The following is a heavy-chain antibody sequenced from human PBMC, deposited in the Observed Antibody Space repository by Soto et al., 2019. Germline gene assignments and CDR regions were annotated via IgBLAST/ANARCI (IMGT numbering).Heavy chain of an antibody. Sequence: PSETLSLTCTISGGSVSFYYWSWIRQSPGQELEWIGYIYDSGSPYYNPSLKTRVTISADTSKNQISLTLTSATAADTAVYYCARGVGSSPPRYWGRGTLVTVSS. V-gene: IGHV4-59*02. CDR1: GGSVSFYY. J-gene: IGHJ4*02. D-gene: IGHD3-9*01. CDR2: IYDSGSP. CDR3: ARGVGSSPPRY.